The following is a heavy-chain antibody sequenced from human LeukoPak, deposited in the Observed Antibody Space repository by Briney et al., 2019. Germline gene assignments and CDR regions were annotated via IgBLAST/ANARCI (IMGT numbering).Heavy chain of an antibody. CDR1: GFTFSNYW. CDR3: ARDNGVVHGVYYMDV. J-gene: IGHJ6*03. D-gene: IGHD3-3*01. Sequence: GGSLRLSCAASGFTFSNYWMTWVRQAPGKGLEWVADIKQDGSEKLYVNSVRGRFTISRDNAKMSLFLQMNSLRAEDTAVYYCARDNGVVHGVYYMDVWGKGTTVTVS. CDR2: IKQDGSEK. V-gene: IGHV3-7*01.